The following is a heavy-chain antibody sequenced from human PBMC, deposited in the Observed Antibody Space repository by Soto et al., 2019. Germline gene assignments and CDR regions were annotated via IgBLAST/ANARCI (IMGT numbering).Heavy chain of an antibody. CDR2: IYHSGST. CDR3: ARDFSGFYYYAY. V-gene: IGHV4-61*08. Sequence: PSQTLSLTCTVSGGSISSGDYYWSWIRQSPGKGLEWIGNIYHSGSTNYNPSLKSRVTISVDTSKSQFSLKLSSVTAADTAVYYCARDFSGFYYYAYWGHGILVTVSS. D-gene: IGHD3-22*01. CDR1: GGSISSGDYY. J-gene: IGHJ4*01.